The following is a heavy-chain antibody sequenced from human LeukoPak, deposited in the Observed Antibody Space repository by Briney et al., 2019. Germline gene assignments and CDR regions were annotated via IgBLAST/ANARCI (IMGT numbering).Heavy chain of an antibody. Sequence: GGSLRLSCAASGFTVSSNYMSWVRQAPGKGLEWVSVIYSGGSTYYADSVKGRFTISRDNSKNTLYLQMNILRAEDTAVYYCARAGSARSRDYWGQGTLVIVSS. D-gene: IGHD6-19*01. J-gene: IGHJ4*02. V-gene: IGHV3-53*01. CDR1: GFTVSSNY. CDR2: IYSGGST. CDR3: ARAGSARSRDY.